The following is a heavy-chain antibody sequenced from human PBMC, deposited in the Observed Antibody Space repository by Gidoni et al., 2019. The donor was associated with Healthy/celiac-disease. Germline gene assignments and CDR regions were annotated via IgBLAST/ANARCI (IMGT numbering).Heavy chain of an antibody. CDR2: INHSGST. Sequence: QVQLQQWGAGLLKPSETLSLTCAVYGGSFRGYYWSWIRQPPGKGLEWIGEINHSGSTNYNPSLKSRVTISVDTSKNQFSLKLSSVTAADTAVYYCASAGRDSSGYYYFGMDVWGQGTTVTVSS. CDR3: ASAGRDSSGYYYFGMDV. J-gene: IGHJ6*02. CDR1: GGSFRGYY. D-gene: IGHD3-22*01. V-gene: IGHV4-34*01.